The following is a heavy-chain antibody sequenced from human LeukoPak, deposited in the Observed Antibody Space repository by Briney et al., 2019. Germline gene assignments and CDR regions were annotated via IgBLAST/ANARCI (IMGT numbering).Heavy chain of an antibody. Sequence: GGSLRLSCAASGFTFSGSAMHWVRQASGKGLEWVGRTRSKANSYATAYAASVKGRFTISRDDSKNTAYLQMNSLKTEDTAVYYCTRHRGYSSGRYYFDYWGQGTLVTVSS. CDR1: GFTFSGSA. V-gene: IGHV3-73*01. J-gene: IGHJ4*02. D-gene: IGHD6-19*01. CDR3: TRHRGYSSGRYYFDY. CDR2: TRSKANSYAT.